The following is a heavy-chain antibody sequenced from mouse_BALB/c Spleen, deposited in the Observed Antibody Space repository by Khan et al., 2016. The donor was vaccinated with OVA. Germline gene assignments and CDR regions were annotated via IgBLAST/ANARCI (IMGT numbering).Heavy chain of an antibody. D-gene: IGHD2-14*01. Sequence: QVQLQQSGAELARPGASVKMSCKASGYTFTTYTIHWVKQRPGQGLEWIGYIIPSTDYTTYNQKLKDKATLTADKSSSTAYMQLSSLTSDDSAVYYCAKEGAYYRSDGWFAYWGQGTLVTVSA. J-gene: IGHJ3*01. V-gene: IGHV1-4*01. CDR1: GYTFTTYT. CDR3: AKEGAYYRSDGWFAY. CDR2: IIPSTDYT.